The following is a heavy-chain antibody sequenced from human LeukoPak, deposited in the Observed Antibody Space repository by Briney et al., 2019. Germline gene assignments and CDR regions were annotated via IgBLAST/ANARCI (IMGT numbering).Heavy chain of an antibody. D-gene: IGHD6-13*01. CDR2: FDPEDGET. CDR1: GYTLTELS. V-gene: IGHV1-24*01. CDR3: AKDSAAGTFAEYFQH. J-gene: IGHJ1*01. Sequence: ASVKVSCKVSGYTLTELSMHWVRQAPGKGLEWMGGFDPEDGETIYAQKFQGRVTMTEDTSTDTAYMELSSLRSEDTAVYYCAKDSAAGTFAEYFQHWGQGTLVTVSS.